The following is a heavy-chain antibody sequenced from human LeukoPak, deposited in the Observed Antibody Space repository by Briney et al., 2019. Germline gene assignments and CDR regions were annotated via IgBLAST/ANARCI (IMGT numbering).Heavy chain of an antibody. CDR3: VRDLGGRSGH. Sequence: PGGSLRLSCAASGFTFSSNRMHWVRQAPGKELVWVSRINEDGSTTNYADSVKGRSTIFRDNAKNTLYLQMNSLRAEDTAVYYCVRDLGGRSGHWGQGTLVTVSS. CDR2: INEDGSTT. V-gene: IGHV3-74*01. CDR1: GFTFSSNR. J-gene: IGHJ4*02. D-gene: IGHD1-26*01.